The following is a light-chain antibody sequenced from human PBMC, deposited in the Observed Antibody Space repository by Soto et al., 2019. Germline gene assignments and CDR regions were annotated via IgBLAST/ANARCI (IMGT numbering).Light chain of an antibody. CDR2: RNN. V-gene: IGLV1-47*01. Sequence: QSVLTQPPSASGTPGQGVTISCSGSSSNIGSNYVFWYQHLPGTAPKLLIYRNNQRPSGVSDRFSGSKSGTSASLAISGLRSEDETDYYCVAWDDSLSGVVFGGGTKLTVL. CDR3: VAWDDSLSGVV. J-gene: IGLJ2*01. CDR1: SSNIGSNY.